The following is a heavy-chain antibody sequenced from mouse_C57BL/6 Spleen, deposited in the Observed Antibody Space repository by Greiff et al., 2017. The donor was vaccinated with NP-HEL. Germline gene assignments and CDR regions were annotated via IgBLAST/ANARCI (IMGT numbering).Heavy chain of an antibody. V-gene: IGHV5-17*01. D-gene: IGHD2-5*01. CDR3: ARGYSNYPYAMDY. Sequence: EVKLVESGGGLVKPGGSLKLSCAASGFTFSDYGMHWVRQAPEKGLEWVAYISSGSSTIYYADTVKGRFTISRDNAKNTLFLQMTSLRSEDTAMYYCARGYSNYPYAMDYWGQGTSVTVSS. J-gene: IGHJ4*01. CDR2: ISSGSSTI. CDR1: GFTFSDYG.